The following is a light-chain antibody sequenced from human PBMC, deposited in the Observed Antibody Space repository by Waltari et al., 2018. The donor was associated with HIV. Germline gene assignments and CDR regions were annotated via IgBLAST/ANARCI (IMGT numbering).Light chain of an antibody. CDR3: QQSYSSPPT. V-gene: IGKV1-39*01. CDR1: QNIRSN. CDR2: AAS. J-gene: IGKJ1*01. Sequence: IKMTQSPSSLSASVGDRVTITCRASQNIRSNLNWYQQKPGKAPRLLIYAASSLQNMVPSRFSGSGSGTDFTLTISSLQPEDFATYHCQQSYSSPPTFGQGTNVEIK.